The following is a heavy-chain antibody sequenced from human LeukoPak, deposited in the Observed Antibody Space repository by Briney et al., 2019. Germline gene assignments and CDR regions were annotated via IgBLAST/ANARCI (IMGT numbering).Heavy chain of an antibody. CDR3: ARVRSYCTNGVCYWDLDY. CDR1: GYTFTDYY. CDR2: INPNSGGT. V-gene: IGHV1-2*02. J-gene: IGHJ4*02. D-gene: IGHD2-8*01. Sequence: ASVKVSCKASGYTFTDYYTEWVRQAPGQGLEWMGWINPNSGGTNYAQKFQGRVTMTRDTSISTAYMELSRLRSDDTAVYYCARVRSYCTNGVCYWDLDYWGQGTLVTVSS.